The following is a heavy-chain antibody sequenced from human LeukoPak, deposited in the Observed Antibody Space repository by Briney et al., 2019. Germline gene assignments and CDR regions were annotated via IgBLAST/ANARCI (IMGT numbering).Heavy chain of an antibody. CDR1: GFTFSSYA. Sequence: GGSLRLSCAASGFTFSSYAMSWVRQAPGKGMEWVSAISGSGGSTYYADSVKGRFTISRDNSKNTLYLQMNSLRAEDTAVYYCAKAGYGSSWYVPDYWGQGTLVTVSS. V-gene: IGHV3-23*01. CDR2: ISGSGGST. CDR3: AKAGYGSSWYVPDY. J-gene: IGHJ4*02. D-gene: IGHD6-13*01.